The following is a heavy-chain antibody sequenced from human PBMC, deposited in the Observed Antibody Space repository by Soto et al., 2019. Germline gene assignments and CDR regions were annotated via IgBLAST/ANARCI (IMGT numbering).Heavy chain of an antibody. V-gene: IGHV3-15*06. CDR1: GFTFRTAG. Sequence: EVQLVESGGGLVKPGGSLRLSCAASGFTFRTAGMTWVLQAPGRGLEWVGRIKSKTIGGKTNNATPVKGRFTVSRDNSKNTVYLQMNSLKTEDTALYYCTTVLSNYRAFDPWGQGTLVTVSS. CDR2: IKSKTIGGKT. CDR3: TTVLSNYRAFDP. J-gene: IGHJ5*02. D-gene: IGHD3-10*01.